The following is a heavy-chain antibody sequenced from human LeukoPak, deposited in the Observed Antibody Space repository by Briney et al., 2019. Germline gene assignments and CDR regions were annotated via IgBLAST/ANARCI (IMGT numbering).Heavy chain of an antibody. CDR1: GFTFHDYA. J-gene: IGHJ3*02. CDR2: ISWDGGST. CDR3: AKDRPIAAAGTNDAFDI. D-gene: IGHD6-13*01. V-gene: IGHV3-43D*03. Sequence: GGSLRLSCAASGFTFHDYAMHWVRQAPGKGLEWVSLISWDGGSTYYADSVKGRFTISRDNSKNSLYLQMNSLRAEDTALYYCAKDRPIAAAGTNDAFDIWGQGTMVTVSS.